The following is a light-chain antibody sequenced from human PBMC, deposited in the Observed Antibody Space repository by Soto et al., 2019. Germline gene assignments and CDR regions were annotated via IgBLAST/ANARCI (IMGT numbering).Light chain of an antibody. Sequence: EIVMTQSPATLSVSPGESVTLSCRASLTMNNNIAWYQHKPGQAPRPLIFGASSRATGVPGRFSGSGFGTEFPLSISSLQSEDFAVYYCQQYNERPPWTFGQGTTVEMK. CDR1: LTMNNN. J-gene: IGKJ1*01. CDR2: GAS. CDR3: QQYNERPPWT. V-gene: IGKV3-15*01.